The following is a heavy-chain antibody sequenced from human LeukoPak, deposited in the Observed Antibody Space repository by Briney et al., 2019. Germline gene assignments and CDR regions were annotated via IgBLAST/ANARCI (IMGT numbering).Heavy chain of an antibody. CDR3: ARDLGIAAAGTAY. J-gene: IGHJ4*02. CDR2: IIPIFGTA. V-gene: IGHV1-69*05. Sequence: SVKVSCKASGGTFSSYAISRVRQAPGQGLEWMGGIIPIFGTANYAQKFQGRVTITTDESTSTAYMELSSLRSEDTAVYYCARDLGIAAAGTAYWGQGTLVTVSS. CDR1: GGTFSSYA. D-gene: IGHD6-13*01.